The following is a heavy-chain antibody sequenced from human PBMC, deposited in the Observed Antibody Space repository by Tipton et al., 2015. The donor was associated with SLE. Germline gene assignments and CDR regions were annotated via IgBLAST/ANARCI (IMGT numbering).Heavy chain of an antibody. CDR3: ARGGPVWGARYFQH. Sequence: TLSLTCTVSGGSISSSSYYWGWIRQLPGKGLEWIGEIYHSGSTNYNPSLKSRVTISVDTSKNQFSLKLSSVTAADTAVYYCARGGPVWGARYFQHWGQGTLVTVSS. D-gene: IGHD3-10*02. CDR2: IYHSGST. J-gene: IGHJ1*01. CDR1: GGSISSSSYY. V-gene: IGHV4-39*07.